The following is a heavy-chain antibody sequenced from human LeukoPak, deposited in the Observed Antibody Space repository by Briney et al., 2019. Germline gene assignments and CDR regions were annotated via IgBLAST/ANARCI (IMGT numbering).Heavy chain of an antibody. CDR3: ARDGWFGDYNWFDP. J-gene: IGHJ5*02. D-gene: IGHD3-10*01. CDR1: GFTFSSYS. Sequence: GGSLRLSCAASGFTFSSYSMNWVRQAPGKGLEWVSYISRASNTIYYADSVKGRFTIPRDNAKNSLYLLINSLRAEDTAMYYCARDGWFGDYNWFDPWGQGTLVTVSS. CDR2: ISRASNTI. V-gene: IGHV3-48*01.